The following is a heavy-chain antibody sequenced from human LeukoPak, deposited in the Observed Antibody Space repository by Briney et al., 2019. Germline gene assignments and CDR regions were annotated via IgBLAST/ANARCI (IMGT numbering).Heavy chain of an antibody. Sequence: PGGSLRLTCAASGFTFSNYNMNWVRQTPGKGPEWVSYISFSSGAIYFADSVKGRFTISRDNSKNSLYLQLNSLRVEDTAVYYCARDAGHGSSWYGGTFYYFYGMDVWGLGTTVTVSS. V-gene: IGHV3-48*04. CDR3: ARDAGHGSSWYGGTFYYFYGMDV. D-gene: IGHD6-13*01. CDR1: GFTFSNYN. CDR2: ISFSSGAI. J-gene: IGHJ6*02.